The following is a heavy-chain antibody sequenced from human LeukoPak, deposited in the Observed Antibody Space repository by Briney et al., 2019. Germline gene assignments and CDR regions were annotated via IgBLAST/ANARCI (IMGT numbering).Heavy chain of an antibody. CDR2: IYHSGST. Sequence: SETLSLTCAVSGGSISSGGYSWSWIRQPPGKGLEWIGYIYHSGSTYYNPSLKSRVTISVDRSKNQFSLKLSSVTAADTAVYYCAKDRHYVVNRVIDYWGQGTLVTVSS. CDR1: GGSISSGGYS. D-gene: IGHD3-16*01. J-gene: IGHJ4*02. CDR3: AKDRHYVVNRVIDY. V-gene: IGHV4-30-2*01.